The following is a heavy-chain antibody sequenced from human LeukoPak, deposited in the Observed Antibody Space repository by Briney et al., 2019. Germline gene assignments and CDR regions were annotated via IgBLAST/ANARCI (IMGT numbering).Heavy chain of an antibody. Sequence: GRSLRLSCAASGFTFSSYGMHWVRQAPGKGLEWVAVIWYDGSNKYYADSVKGRFTISRDNSKNTLYLQMNSLRAEDTAVYYCAKDYAAITIFGVAHWGQGTLVTVSS. V-gene: IGHV3-33*06. CDR1: GFTFSSYG. D-gene: IGHD3-3*01. CDR3: AKDYAAITIFGVAH. CDR2: IWYDGSNK. J-gene: IGHJ4*02.